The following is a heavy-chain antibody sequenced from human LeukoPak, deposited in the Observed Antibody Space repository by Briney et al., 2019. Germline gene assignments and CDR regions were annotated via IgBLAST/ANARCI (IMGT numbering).Heavy chain of an antibody. J-gene: IGHJ2*01. CDR1: GFTFSSYW. Sequence: GGSLRLSCAASGFTFSSYWMHWVRQAPGKGLVWVSRIKTDGSITSYADSVKGRFTISRDNAKNTLHVQMNSLRVEDTAVYYCARVGLGEWYFDLWGRGTLVTVSS. CDR2: IKTDGSIT. D-gene: IGHD1-26*01. CDR3: ARVGLGEWYFDL. V-gene: IGHV3-74*01.